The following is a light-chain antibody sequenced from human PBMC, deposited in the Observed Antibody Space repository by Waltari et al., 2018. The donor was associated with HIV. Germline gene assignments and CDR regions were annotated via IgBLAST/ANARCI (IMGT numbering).Light chain of an antibody. J-gene: IGKJ2*01. CDR3: QQYETNPYT. Sequence: DIQMTQSPSTLSPSVGDRVTITCRASQTVNRWLAWFQQRPEKAPKLLIYQASNLQNGVPSRFSGSGSGTEFTLTISSLQPDDSATYYCQQYETNPYTFGQGTKLQIK. CDR2: QAS. CDR1: QTVNRW. V-gene: IGKV1-5*03.